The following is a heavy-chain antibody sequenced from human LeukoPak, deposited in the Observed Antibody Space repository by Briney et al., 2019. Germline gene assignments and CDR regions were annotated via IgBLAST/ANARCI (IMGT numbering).Heavy chain of an antibody. CDR2: INPNSGGA. Sequence: GASVKVSCKASGYTFTGYYMHWVRQAPGQGLEWMGWINPNSGGANYAQKFQGRVTMTRDTSISTAYMELSRLRSDDTAVYYCARVVAAAGTVYYYYMDVWGKGTTVTISS. V-gene: IGHV1-2*02. J-gene: IGHJ6*03. D-gene: IGHD6-13*01. CDR1: GYTFTGYY. CDR3: ARVVAAAGTVYYYYMDV.